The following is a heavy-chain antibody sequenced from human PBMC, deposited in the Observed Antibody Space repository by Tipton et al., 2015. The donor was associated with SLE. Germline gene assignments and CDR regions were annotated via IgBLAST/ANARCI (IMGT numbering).Heavy chain of an antibody. CDR3: ARTMTRPLMWYDP. D-gene: IGHD5-24*01. CDR2: VYYVGST. V-gene: IGHV4-59*01. Sequence: TLSLTCTVSGDSIGTYYWNWIRQSPGKGLEWIGNVYYVGSTNYNPSLKGRVTISVATSKTQFSLKLTSVTAADTAVYYCARTMTRPLMWYDPWGQGTLVTVS. J-gene: IGHJ5*02. CDR1: GDSIGTYY.